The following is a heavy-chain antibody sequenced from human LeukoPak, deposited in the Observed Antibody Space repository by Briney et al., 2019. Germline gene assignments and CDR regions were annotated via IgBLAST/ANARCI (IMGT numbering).Heavy chain of an antibody. V-gene: IGHV1-18*01. J-gene: IGHJ5*02. Sequence: ASVKVSCKASGYTFTSYGISWVRQAPGQGLEWIGWISAYNGNTNYAQKLQGRVTMTTDTSTSTACMELRSLRSDDTAVYYCARAGETIFGAPNWFDPWGQGTLVTVSS. CDR1: GYTFTSYG. CDR3: ARAGETIFGAPNWFDP. D-gene: IGHD3-3*01. CDR2: ISAYNGNT.